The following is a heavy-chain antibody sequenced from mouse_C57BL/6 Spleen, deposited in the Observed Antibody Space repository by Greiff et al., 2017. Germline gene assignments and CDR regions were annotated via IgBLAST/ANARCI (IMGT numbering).Heavy chain of an antibody. V-gene: IGHV1-69*01. D-gene: IGHD5-5*01. CDR2: IDPSDSYT. J-gene: IGHJ4*01. Sequence: QVQLQQPGAELVMPGASVKLSCKASGYTFTSYWMHWVKQRPGQGLEWIGEIDPSDSYTNYNQKVKGKSTVTVDKSSSTAYMQLSSLTSEDTAVYYCARGALPPMDYWGQGTSVTGSS. CDR1: GYTFTSYW. CDR3: ARGALPPMDY.